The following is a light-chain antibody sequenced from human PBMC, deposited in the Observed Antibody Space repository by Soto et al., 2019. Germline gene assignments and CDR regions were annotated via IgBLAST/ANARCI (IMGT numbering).Light chain of an antibody. CDR2: EVS. CDR3: SSYSISTAYL. V-gene: IGLV2-14*01. J-gene: IGLJ1*01. Sequence: LTQPASVSGSPGQSITISCTGTSSDVGGYDYVSWYQLHPGKAPKLMVFEVSNRPSGVSYRFSGSKSGNTASLTISGLQAEDEADYYCSSYSISTAYLFGTGTKVTVL. CDR1: SSDVGGYDY.